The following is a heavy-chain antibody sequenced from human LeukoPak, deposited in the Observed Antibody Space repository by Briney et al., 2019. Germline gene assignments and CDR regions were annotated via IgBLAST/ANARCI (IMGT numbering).Heavy chain of an antibody. D-gene: IGHD3-22*01. CDR2: ISSTSNSI. Sequence: GRSLRLSCAASGFTFSSYSMNWVRQAPGKGLERVSYISSTSNSISYADSLKGRFTISRDNAKNSLFLQMNSLRDEDTALYYCARGVNAFDIWGQGTMVTVSS. J-gene: IGHJ3*02. CDR1: GFTFSSYS. V-gene: IGHV3-48*02. CDR3: ARGVNAFDI.